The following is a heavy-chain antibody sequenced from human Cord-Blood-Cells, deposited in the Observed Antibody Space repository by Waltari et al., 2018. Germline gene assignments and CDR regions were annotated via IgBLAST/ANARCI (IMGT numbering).Heavy chain of an antibody. CDR2: SNPNSGGT. V-gene: IGHV1-2*06. J-gene: IGHJ6*02. CDR1: GYTFHGYY. CDR3: AREIPYYYYGMDV. Sequence: QVQLVQSGADVKKPGASVKVSCKASGYTFHGYYMHSVRQAPGQGQEWTGRSNPNSGGTNYAQKFQGRVTMTRDTSISTAYMELSRLRSDDTAVYYCAREIPYYYYGMDVWGQWTTVTVSS.